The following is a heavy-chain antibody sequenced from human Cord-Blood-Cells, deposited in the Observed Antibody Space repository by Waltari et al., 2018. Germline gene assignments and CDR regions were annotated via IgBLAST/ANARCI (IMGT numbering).Heavy chain of an antibody. V-gene: IGHV1-8*01. CDR2: MNPNSGNT. J-gene: IGHJ6*02. CDR1: GYTFTSYD. Sequence: QVQLVQSGAEVKKPGASVKVSCKASGYTFTSYDSNWGRQATGQGLEWMGWMNPNSGNTGYAQKFQGRVTMTRNTSISTAYMELSSLRSEDTAVYYCARVADDSSGYYGPQYGMDVWGQGTTVTVSS. D-gene: IGHD3-22*01. CDR3: ARVADDSSGYYGPQYGMDV.